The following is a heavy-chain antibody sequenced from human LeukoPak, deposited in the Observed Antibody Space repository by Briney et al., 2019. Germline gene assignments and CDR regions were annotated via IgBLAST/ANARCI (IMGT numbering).Heavy chain of an antibody. V-gene: IGHV4-34*01. CDR3: ARDPSGYDPPWGGY. Sequence: SETLSLTCAVYGGSFSGYYWSWICQPPGKGLEWIGEINHSGSTNYNPSLKSRVTISVDTSKNQFSLKLSSVTAADTAVYYCARDPSGYDPPWGGYWGQGTLVTVSS. CDR2: INHSGST. D-gene: IGHD5-12*01. J-gene: IGHJ4*02. CDR1: GGSFSGYY.